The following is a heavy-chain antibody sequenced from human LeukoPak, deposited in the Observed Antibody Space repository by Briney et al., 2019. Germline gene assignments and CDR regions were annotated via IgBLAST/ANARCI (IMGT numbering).Heavy chain of an antibody. Sequence: VASVKVSCKASGYTFTSYGISWVRQAPGQGLEWMGWISAYNGNTNYAQKLQGRVTMTTDTSTSTAYMELRSLRSDDTAVYYCASPQYYYGSGSYSDAFDIWGQGTMVTVSS. CDR1: GYTFTSYG. CDR2: ISAYNGNT. CDR3: ASPQYYYGSGSYSDAFDI. J-gene: IGHJ3*02. V-gene: IGHV1-18*04. D-gene: IGHD3-10*01.